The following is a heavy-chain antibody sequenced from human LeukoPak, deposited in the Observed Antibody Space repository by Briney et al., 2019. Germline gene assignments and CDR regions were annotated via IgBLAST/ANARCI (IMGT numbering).Heavy chain of an antibody. D-gene: IGHD4-17*01. Sequence: PGRSLRLSCAASGFTFSSYAMHWVRQAPGKGLEWVAVISYDGSNKYYADSVKGRFTISRDNSKNTLYLQMNSLRAEDTAVHYCARYGDYRYYFDYWGQGTLATVSS. CDR3: ARYGDYRYYFDY. J-gene: IGHJ4*02. CDR2: ISYDGSNK. CDR1: GFTFSSYA. V-gene: IGHV3-30*04.